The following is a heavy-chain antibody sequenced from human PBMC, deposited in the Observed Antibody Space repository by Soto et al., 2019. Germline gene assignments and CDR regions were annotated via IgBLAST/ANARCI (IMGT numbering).Heavy chain of an antibody. CDR3: ARDTHYYDSSGYYYDDYYYYGMVV. CDR1: GGSISSGGYY. CDR2: IYYSGST. J-gene: IGHJ6*02. Sequence: PSETLSLTCTVSGGSISSGGYYWSWIRQHPGKGLEWIGYIYYSGSTYYNPSLKSRVTISVDTSKNQFSLKLSSVTAADTAVYYCARDTHYYDSSGYYYDDYYYYGMVVWGQGTTVTVSS. V-gene: IGHV4-31*03. D-gene: IGHD3-22*01.